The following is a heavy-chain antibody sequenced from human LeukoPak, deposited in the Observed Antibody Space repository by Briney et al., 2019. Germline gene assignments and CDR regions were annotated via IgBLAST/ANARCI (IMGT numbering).Heavy chain of an antibody. CDR1: GFTVSNNY. CDR3: ARANYYDSSGYYFS. Sequence: GGSLRLPCAVSGFTVSNNYMSWVRQAPGKGLEWVSEIYSGGSAYYADSVKGRFTLSRDNSKNTVYLQMNSLRAEDTAVYYCARANYYDSSGYYFSWGQGTLVTVSS. CDR2: IYSGGSA. D-gene: IGHD3-22*01. J-gene: IGHJ5*02. V-gene: IGHV3-53*01.